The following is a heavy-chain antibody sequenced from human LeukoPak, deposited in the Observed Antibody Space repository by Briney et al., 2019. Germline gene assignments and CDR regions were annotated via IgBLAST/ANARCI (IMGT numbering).Heavy chain of an antibody. V-gene: IGHV3-66*02. Sequence: GGSLRLSCAASGCTISSNYLSWVSQAPGKGLEWVSIIYSGDSTYYADSVKGRFTISRDNSKNTLYLQMNSLRAEDTAVYYCARGLFWSGYLDYGMDVWGQGTMVTVSS. D-gene: IGHD3-3*01. CDR3: ARGLFWSGYLDYGMDV. CDR1: GCTISSNY. J-gene: IGHJ6*02. CDR2: IYSGDST.